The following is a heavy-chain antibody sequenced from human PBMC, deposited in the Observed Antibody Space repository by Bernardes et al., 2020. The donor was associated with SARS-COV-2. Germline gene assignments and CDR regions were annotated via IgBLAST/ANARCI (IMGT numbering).Heavy chain of an antibody. Sequence: ASVKVSCKVSGYTLPELSMHWVRQAPGKGLEWMGGFDPEDGETIYAQKFQGRVTMTEDTSTDTAYMELSSLRSEDTAVYYCATAPVVTAIPGWFDPWGQGTLVTVSS. D-gene: IGHD2-21*02. CDR3: ATAPVVTAIPGWFDP. J-gene: IGHJ5*02. V-gene: IGHV1-24*01. CDR1: GYTLPELS. CDR2: FDPEDGET.